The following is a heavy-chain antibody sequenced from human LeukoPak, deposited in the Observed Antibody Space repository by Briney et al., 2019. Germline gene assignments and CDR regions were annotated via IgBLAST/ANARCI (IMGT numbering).Heavy chain of an antibody. Sequence: GGSLRLSCAASGFTFIDDYMSWACQAPGKGLEWVGCIKSKTHGGTTDYAAPVKGRFTISRDDSKSTLYLQMSSLKTEDTAVYYCTTDRGRTELPRFASWGQGTLVTVSS. CDR2: IKSKTHGGTT. CDR1: GFTFIDDY. D-gene: IGHD1-7*01. J-gene: IGHJ5*01. V-gene: IGHV3-15*01. CDR3: TTDRGRTELPRFAS.